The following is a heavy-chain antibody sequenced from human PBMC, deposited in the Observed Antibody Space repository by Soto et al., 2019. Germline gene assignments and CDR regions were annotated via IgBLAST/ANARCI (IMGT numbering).Heavy chain of an antibody. V-gene: IGHV4-39*01. CDR2: IYYSGIT. Sequence: PSETLSLTCTVSGGSISSSSYYWVGLRHPPGKGLEWMGSIYYSGITYYNPSLKSRVTISVDTSKNQFSLKLSSVTAADTAVYYWARQIEDGVVSKGGFDYWGQGTLVTVSS. CDR1: GGSISSSSYY. D-gene: IGHD3-3*01. CDR3: ARQIEDGVVSKGGFDY. J-gene: IGHJ4*02.